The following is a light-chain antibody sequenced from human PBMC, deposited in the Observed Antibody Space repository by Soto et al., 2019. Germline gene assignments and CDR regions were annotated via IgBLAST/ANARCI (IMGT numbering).Light chain of an antibody. CDR2: DND. CDR3: GTWDTSLSVVA. Sequence: QSVLTQPPSVSAAPGQKVTISCSGGTSNIGTNYVSWYQQVPATDPQLLIYDNDKRPSGMPDRFSGSKTGTSATLGITGRQTGDEADYYCGTWDTSLSVVAFGGGTKLTVL. V-gene: IGLV1-51*01. J-gene: IGLJ2*01. CDR1: TSNIGTNY.